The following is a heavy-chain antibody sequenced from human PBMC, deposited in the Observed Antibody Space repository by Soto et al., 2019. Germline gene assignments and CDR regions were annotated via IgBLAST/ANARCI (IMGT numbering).Heavy chain of an antibody. V-gene: IGHV5-51*01. CDR2: IYPGDSDT. CDR1: GNSFNNW. D-gene: IGHD6-13*01. Sequence: GESLKISCKGLGNSFNNWIGWVRQMPGKGLEWMGIIYPGDSDTRYSPSFQGQVTISADKSISTAYLQWSSLKASDTAMYYCARHGSSSWDRDYWGQGTLVTV. J-gene: IGHJ4*02. CDR3: ARHGSSSWDRDY.